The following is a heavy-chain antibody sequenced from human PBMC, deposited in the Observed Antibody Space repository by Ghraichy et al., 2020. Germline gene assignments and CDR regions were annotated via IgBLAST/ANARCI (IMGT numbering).Heavy chain of an antibody. CDR2: INWNGGST. J-gene: IGHJ4*02. V-gene: IGHV3-20*01. Sequence: LSLTCAASGFTFDDYGMSWVRQAPGKGLEWVSGINWNGGSTGYADSVKGRFTISRDNAKNSLYLQMNSLRAEDTALYHCARVGVERFLEWPDYYFDYWGQGTLVTVSS. D-gene: IGHD3-3*01. CDR3: ARVGVERFLEWPDYYFDY. CDR1: GFTFDDYG.